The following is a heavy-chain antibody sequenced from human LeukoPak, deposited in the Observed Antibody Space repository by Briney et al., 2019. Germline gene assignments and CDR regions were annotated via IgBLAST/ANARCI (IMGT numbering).Heavy chain of an antibody. D-gene: IGHD1-7*01. CDR2: MNPNSGNT. J-gene: IGHJ6*03. Sequence: ASVMVSCKASGYTFTSYDINWVRQATGQGLEWMGWMNPNSGNTGYAQKFQGRVTITRNTSISTAYMELSSLRSEDTAVYYCARDITGTSYYYYYYMDVWGKGTTVTVSS. CDR3: ARDITGTSYYYYYYMDV. V-gene: IGHV1-8*03. CDR1: GYTFTSYD.